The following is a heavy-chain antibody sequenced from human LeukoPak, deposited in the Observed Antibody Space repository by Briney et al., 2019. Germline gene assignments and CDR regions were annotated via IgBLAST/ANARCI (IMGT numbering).Heavy chain of an antibody. CDR3: ARPYQFGGSTGFDY. V-gene: IGHV3-74*01. CDR2: INNDGSNT. CDR1: GFTFSSYW. J-gene: IGHJ4*02. Sequence: GXXLRLSCAASGFTFSSYWMHWVRQAPGKGVVWGSRINNDGSNTAYAASLKAPFTISRAHAKNTLYLQMNSLRAEDTAVYYCARPYQFGGSTGFDYWGQGTLVTVSS. D-gene: IGHD1-26*01.